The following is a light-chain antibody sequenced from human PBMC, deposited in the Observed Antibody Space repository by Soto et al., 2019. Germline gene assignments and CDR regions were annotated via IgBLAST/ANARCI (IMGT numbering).Light chain of an antibody. J-gene: IGLJ1*01. CDR2: EVS. CDR3: SSAVA. CDR1: SSDVGGYNY. Sequence: QSALTQPPSASGSPGQSVTISCTGTSSDVGGYNYVSWYQQHPGKAPKLMIYEVSRRPSGVPDRFSGSKSGNTATLTVSGLQTEDEADYYCSSAVAFGTGTKVTVL. V-gene: IGLV2-8*01.